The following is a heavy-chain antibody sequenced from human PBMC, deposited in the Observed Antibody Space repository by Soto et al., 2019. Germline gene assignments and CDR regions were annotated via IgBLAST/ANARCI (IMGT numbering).Heavy chain of an antibody. D-gene: IGHD3-10*01. CDR3: ARDPQYGSGSYYPYDAFDI. CDR1: GYAFTSYY. V-gene: IGHV1-46*03. CDR2: INPSGGST. Sequence: GASVKVSCKASGYAFTSYYMHWVRQAPGQGLEWMGIINPSGGSTSYAQKFQGRVTMTRDTSTSTVYMELSSLRSEDTAVYYCARDPQYGSGSYYPYDAFDIWGQGTMVTVSS. J-gene: IGHJ3*02.